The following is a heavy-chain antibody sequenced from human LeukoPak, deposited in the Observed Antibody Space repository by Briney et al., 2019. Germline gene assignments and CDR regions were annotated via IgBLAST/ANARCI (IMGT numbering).Heavy chain of an antibody. D-gene: IGHD4-17*01. CDR2: INHSGST. CDR1: GGSYSGYY. Sequence: SETLSLTCAVYGGSYSGYYWSWIRQPPGKGLEWIGEINHSGSTNYNPSLKSRVTISVDTSKNQFSLKLSSVTAADTAVYYCARDLETTDYGDEPPRYYYYYGMDVWGQGTTVTVSS. V-gene: IGHV4-34*01. CDR3: ARDLETTDYGDEPPRYYYYYGMDV. J-gene: IGHJ6*02.